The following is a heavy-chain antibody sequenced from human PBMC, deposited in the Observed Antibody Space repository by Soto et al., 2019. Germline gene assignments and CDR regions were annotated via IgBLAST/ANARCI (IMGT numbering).Heavy chain of an antibody. J-gene: IGHJ5*02. Sequence: ASVKVSCKASGYTFTGYYMHWVRQAPGQGLEWMGWINPNSGGTNYAQKFQGWVTMTRDTSISTAYMELSRLRSDDTAVYYWARDVWGGVGRLWFGELLKGNWFDPWGQGTLVTVSS. D-gene: IGHD3-10*01. CDR1: GYTFTGYY. V-gene: IGHV1-2*04. CDR3: ARDVWGGVGRLWFGELLKGNWFDP. CDR2: INPNSGGT.